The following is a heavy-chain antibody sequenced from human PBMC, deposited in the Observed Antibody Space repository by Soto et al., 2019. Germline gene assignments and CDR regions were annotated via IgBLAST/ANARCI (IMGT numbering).Heavy chain of an antibody. V-gene: IGHV4-39*01. Sequence: QLQLQESGPGLVKPSETLSLTCTVSGGSISSSYYWGWIRQPPGKGLEWIGSIDYSGSTNYNPSLKSRVIISVDTSKNQFSLKLSSVTAADTAVYYCARRSPAAGTNWFDPWGQGTLVTVSS. CDR2: IDYSGST. D-gene: IGHD6-13*01. J-gene: IGHJ5*02. CDR3: ARRSPAAGTNWFDP. CDR1: GGSISSSYY.